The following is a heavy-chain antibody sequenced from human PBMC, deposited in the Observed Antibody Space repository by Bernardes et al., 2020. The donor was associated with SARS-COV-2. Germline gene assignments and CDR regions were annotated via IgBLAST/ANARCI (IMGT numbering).Heavy chain of an antibody. V-gene: IGHV3-30*18. Sequence: GGSLRLSREASGFRFSNYGLNWVRQAPGKGLEWVAVISYDGRNKHYADSVKGRFTISRDNPKNTLYLQMNRLRAEDTAVYYCAKDRLWLQSEDPLEYRGQGTLVTVSS. CDR3: AKDRLWLQSEDPLEY. CDR1: GFRFSNYG. D-gene: IGHD5-12*01. J-gene: IGHJ4*02. CDR2: ISYDGRNK.